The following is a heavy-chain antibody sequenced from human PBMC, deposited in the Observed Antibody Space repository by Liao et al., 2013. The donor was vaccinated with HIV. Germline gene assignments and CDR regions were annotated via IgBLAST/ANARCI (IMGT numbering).Heavy chain of an antibody. CDR1: DGPFSYYH. V-gene: IGHV4-34*01. D-gene: IGHD3-9*01. Sequence: QVQLQQWGAGLLKPSETLSLTCAVYDGPFSYYHWAWIRQSPGKGLEWIGETNHTGSTNYNPSLKSRVTISVDTSKNQFSLKLSSVTAADTAVYYCATHPYFDWLLSYPGYMDVWGKGTTVTVSS. CDR2: TNHTGST. J-gene: IGHJ6*03. CDR3: ATHPYFDWLLSYPGYMDV.